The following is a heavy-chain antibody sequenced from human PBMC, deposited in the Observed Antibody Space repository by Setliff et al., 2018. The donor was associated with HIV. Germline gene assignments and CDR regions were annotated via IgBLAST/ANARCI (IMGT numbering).Heavy chain of an antibody. J-gene: IGHJ4*02. V-gene: IGHV4-31*03. CDR2: IYYSGST. CDR3: ARVPPLKAFGGVISLYYFDY. Sequence: SETLSLTCTVSGGSISSGGYYWSWIRQHPGKGLEWIGYIYYSGSTYYNPSLKSRVTISVDTSKNQFSLKLSPVTAADTAVYYCARVPPLKAFGGVISLYYFDYWGQGTLVTVSS. CDR1: GGSISSGGYY. D-gene: IGHD3-16*02.